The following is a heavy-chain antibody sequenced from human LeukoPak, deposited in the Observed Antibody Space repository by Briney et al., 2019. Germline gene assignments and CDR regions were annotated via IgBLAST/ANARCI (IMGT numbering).Heavy chain of an antibody. V-gene: IGHV4-59*01. CDR3: ARDGGIAARSAFDI. J-gene: IGHJ3*02. Sequence: SETLSLTCTVSGGSISSYYWSWIRQPPGKGLEWIGYIYYSGSTNYNPSLKSRVTISVDTSKSQFSLKLSSVTAADTAVYYCARDGGIAARSAFDIWGQGTMVTVSS. CDR1: GGSISSYY. CDR2: IYYSGST. D-gene: IGHD6-6*01.